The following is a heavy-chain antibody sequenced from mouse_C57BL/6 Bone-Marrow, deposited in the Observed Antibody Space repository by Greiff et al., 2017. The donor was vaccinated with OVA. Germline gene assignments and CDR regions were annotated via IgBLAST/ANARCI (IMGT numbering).Heavy chain of an antibody. D-gene: IGHD2-5*01. J-gene: IGHJ4*01. CDR3: TREEAYYSNYYAMDY. CDR1: GYTFTSYW. CDR2: IYPGNSDT. Sequence: VHVKQSGTVLARPGASVKMSCKTSGYTFTSYWMHWVKQRPGQGLEWIGAIYPGNSDTSYNQKFKGKAKLTAVTSASTAYMELSSLTNEDSAVYYCTREEAYYSNYYAMDYWGQGTSVTVSS. V-gene: IGHV1-5*01.